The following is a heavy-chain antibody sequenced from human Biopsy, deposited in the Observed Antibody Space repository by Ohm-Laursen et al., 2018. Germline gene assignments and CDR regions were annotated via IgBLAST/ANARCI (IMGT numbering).Heavy chain of an antibody. CDR3: ARLGSGDYFPTFFDF. V-gene: IGHV4-31*03. D-gene: IGHD5-12*01. J-gene: IGHJ4*02. Sequence: SQTLSLTCTVSGVSINGGRYYWNWIRHHPGKGLEWIGNIFYSANTYYNPSLKSRVTISVDTSKNQFSLKLSSVTSAATSLYYCARLGSGDYFPTFFDFWGQGALVTVSS. CDR1: GVSINGGRYY. CDR2: IFYSANT.